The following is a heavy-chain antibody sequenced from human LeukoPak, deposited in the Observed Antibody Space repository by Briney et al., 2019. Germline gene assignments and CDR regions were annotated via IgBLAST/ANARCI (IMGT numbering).Heavy chain of an antibody. J-gene: IGHJ5*02. CDR1: GGSISSSSYY. V-gene: IGHV4-39*07. CDR2: IYYSGST. Sequence: SETLSLTCTVSGGSISSSSYYWGWIRQSPGKGLEWIASIYYSGSTNYNPSLKSRVTISVDTSKNQFSLKLSSVTAADTAVYYCATLVGYCSGGSCPNWFDPWGQGTLVTVSS. D-gene: IGHD2-15*01. CDR3: ATLVGYCSGGSCPNWFDP.